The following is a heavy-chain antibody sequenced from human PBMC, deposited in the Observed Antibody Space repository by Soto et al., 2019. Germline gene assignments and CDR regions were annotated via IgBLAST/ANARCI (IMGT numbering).Heavy chain of an antibody. CDR1: VYTFTSYA. CDR3: ARGWGGHCSSTSCYYYYYGMDV. J-gene: IGHJ6*02. D-gene: IGHD2-2*01. CDR2: INAGNGNT. V-gene: IGHV1-3*01. Sequence: GASVKVSCKASVYTFTSYAMHWVRQAPGQRLEWMGWINAGNGNTKYSQKFQGRVTITRDTSASTAYMELSSLRSEDTAVYYCARGWGGHCSSTSCYYYYYGMDVWGQGTTVTVSS.